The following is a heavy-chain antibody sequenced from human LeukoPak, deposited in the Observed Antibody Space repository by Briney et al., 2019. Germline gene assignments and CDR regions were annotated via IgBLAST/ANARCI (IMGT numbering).Heavy chain of an antibody. Sequence: PGRSLRLSCAASGFTFSSYAMHWGRQAPGKGLEWVAVISYDASNKYYADSVKGRFTISRDNSKNMLYLQMNSLTAEDTAVYYCARDRDCSTTSCYKGGLDYWGQGTLVTVSS. V-gene: IGHV3-30-3*01. CDR1: GFTFSSYA. J-gene: IGHJ4*02. CDR2: ISYDASNK. CDR3: ARDRDCSTTSCYKGGLDY. D-gene: IGHD2-2*02.